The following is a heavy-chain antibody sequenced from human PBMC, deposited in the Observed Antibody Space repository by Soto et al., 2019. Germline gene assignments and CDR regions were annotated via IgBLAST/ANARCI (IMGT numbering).Heavy chain of an antibody. V-gene: IGHV4-34*01. Sequence: SETLSLTCAVSGGSFSGYYWSWVRQPPGKGLEWIGDINHTGGSNYNPSLKSRVMISVDTAKTQFSLNVTSVTAADTAVYYCAREVGYYSATRRNLYFDYWGQGPTLTV. CDR2: INHTGGS. CDR3: AREVGYYSATRRNLYFDY. CDR1: GGSFSGYY. D-gene: IGHD2-2*01. J-gene: IGHJ4*02.